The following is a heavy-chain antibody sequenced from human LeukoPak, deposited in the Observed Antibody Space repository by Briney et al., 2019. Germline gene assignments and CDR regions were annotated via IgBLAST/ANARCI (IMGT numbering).Heavy chain of an antibody. CDR2: SSGSGGST. CDR3: AKASAMIVVVSKHFDY. J-gene: IGHJ4*02. CDR1: GFTFSSYA. Sequence: GGSLRLSCAASGFTFSSYAMSWVRQAPGKGLEWVSASSGSGGSTYYADSVKGRFTISRDNSKNTLYLQMNSLRAEDTAVYYCAKASAMIVVVSKHFDYWGQGTLVTVSS. D-gene: IGHD3-22*01. V-gene: IGHV3-23*01.